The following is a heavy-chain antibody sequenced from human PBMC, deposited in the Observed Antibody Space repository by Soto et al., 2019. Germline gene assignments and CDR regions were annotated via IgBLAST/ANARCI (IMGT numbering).Heavy chain of an antibody. CDR2: MFYSGST. Sequence: QGQLQESGPGLVKPSQTLSLTCTVSGASISSGRSYWSWIRQHPGTGLEWIGYMFYSGSTHYHPSLKSRVNISADTSKNQFSLRLTSVTPADAAMYYCARDNGYGHFDSWGQGTLVTVSS. CDR1: GASISSGRSY. CDR3: ARDNGYGHFDS. D-gene: IGHD5-12*01. V-gene: IGHV4-31*03. J-gene: IGHJ4*02.